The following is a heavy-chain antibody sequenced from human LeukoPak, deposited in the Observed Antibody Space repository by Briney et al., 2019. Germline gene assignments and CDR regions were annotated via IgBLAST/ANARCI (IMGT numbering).Heavy chain of an antibody. CDR2: IYYSGST. Sequence: SQTLSLTCTVSGGSISSGGYYWSWIRQPPGKGLEWIGYIYYSGSTYYNPSLKSRVTISVDTSKNQFSLKLSSVTAADTAVYYCARARLGYLGGDFQHWGQGTLVTVSS. CDR3: ARARLGYLGGDFQH. V-gene: IGHV4-30-4*08. CDR1: GGSISSGGYY. D-gene: IGHD3-16*01. J-gene: IGHJ1*01.